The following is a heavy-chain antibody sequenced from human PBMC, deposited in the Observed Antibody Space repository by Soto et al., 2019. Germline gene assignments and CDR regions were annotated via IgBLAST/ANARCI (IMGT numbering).Heavy chain of an antibody. D-gene: IGHD2-21*02. CDR3: STMVVTARHLDY. V-gene: IGHV1-3*01. CDR2: INAGNGNT. CDR1: GYTFTSYA. J-gene: IGHJ4*02. Sequence: GASVKVSCKASGYTFTSYAMHWVRQAPGQRLEWMGWINAGNGNTKYSQKFQGRVTITRDTSASTAYMELSSLRSEDTAVYYCSTMVVTARHLDYWGQGTLVTVSS.